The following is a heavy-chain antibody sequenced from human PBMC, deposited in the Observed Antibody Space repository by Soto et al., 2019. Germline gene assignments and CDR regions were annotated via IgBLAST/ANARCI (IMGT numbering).Heavy chain of an antibody. J-gene: IGHJ4*02. V-gene: IGHV1-69*13. CDR1: GGTFSSYA. CDR3: ARLSDCSSTSCSADY. Sequence: ASVNVSFKASGGTFSSYAISWVRQAPGQGLELMGGIIPIFGTANYAQKFQGRVTITAXXXXXXAXMXLXXXXSEXTAVYYCARLSDCSSTSCSADYWGQGTLVTVSS. CDR2: IIPIFGTA. D-gene: IGHD2-2*01.